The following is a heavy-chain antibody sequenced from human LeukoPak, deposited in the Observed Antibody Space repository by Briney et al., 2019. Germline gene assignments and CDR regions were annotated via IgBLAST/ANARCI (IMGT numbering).Heavy chain of an antibody. D-gene: IGHD6-13*01. CDR2: IYYSGST. CDR3: ARVDVAAAGRHNWFDP. Sequence: SETLSLTCTVSGGSISSYYWSWIRQPPGKGLEWIGYIYYSGSTNYNPSLKSRVTISVDTSKNQFSLKLSSVTAADTAVYYCARVDVAAAGRHNWFDPWGQGTLVTVSS. J-gene: IGHJ5*02. CDR1: GGSISSYY. V-gene: IGHV4-59*01.